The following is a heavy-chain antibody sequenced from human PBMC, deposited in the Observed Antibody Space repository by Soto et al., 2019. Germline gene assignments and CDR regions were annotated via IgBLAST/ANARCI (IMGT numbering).Heavy chain of an antibody. V-gene: IGHV3-48*01. Sequence: GGSLRLSCAASGFTFSSYSMNWVRQAPGKGLEWVSYISSSSSTIYYADSVKGRFTISRDNAKNSLYLQMNSLRAEDTAVYYCARHPERIAEIGWFDPQGPGTLVTVS. CDR3: ARHPERIAEIGWFDP. CDR2: ISSSSSTI. CDR1: GFTFSSYS. J-gene: IGHJ5*02. D-gene: IGHD6-13*01.